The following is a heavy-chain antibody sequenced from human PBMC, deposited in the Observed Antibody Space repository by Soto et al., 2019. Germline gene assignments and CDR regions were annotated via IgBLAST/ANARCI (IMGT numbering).Heavy chain of an antibody. CDR3: AKDRKQPPYQPLLYPGPTDY. Sequence: GGSLRLSCAASGFTFSSYALSWVRQAAGKGLEWVSAISGSSGSTYYADSVKGRFTISRDNSKNPLYLQMNSLRAENTAVNYCAKDRKQPPYQPLLYPGPTDYWGQGTLVTVSS. D-gene: IGHD2-2*02. J-gene: IGHJ4*02. CDR2: ISGSSGST. CDR1: GFTFSSYA. V-gene: IGHV3-23*01.